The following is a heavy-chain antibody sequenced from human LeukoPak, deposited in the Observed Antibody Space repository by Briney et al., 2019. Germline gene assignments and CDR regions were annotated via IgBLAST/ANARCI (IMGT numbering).Heavy chain of an antibody. CDR1: GGSISSGLYY. Sequence: SETLFLTCTVSGGSISSGLYYWSWIRQPPGKGLEWIGSIYHSGSTYYNPSLKSRVTISVDTSKNQFSLKLSSVTAADTAVYYCARLGGYCSSTSCYTEFDPWGQGTLVTVPS. J-gene: IGHJ5*02. V-gene: IGHV4-38-2*02. CDR2: IYHSGST. D-gene: IGHD2-2*02. CDR3: ARLGGYCSSTSCYTEFDP.